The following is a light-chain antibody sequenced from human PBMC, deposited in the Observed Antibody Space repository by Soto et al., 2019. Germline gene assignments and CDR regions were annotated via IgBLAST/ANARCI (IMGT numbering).Light chain of an antibody. J-gene: IGLJ1*01. Sequence: QPVLTQPPSVSGSPGQSVTISCTGTSSDVGSYNRVSWYQQPPGTAPKLMIYEVSNRPSGVPDRFSGSKSGNTASLTISGLQAEDEADYYCSSYTSSSTSPNYVFGTGTKVTVL. CDR3: SSYTSSSTSPNYV. V-gene: IGLV2-18*02. CDR1: SSDVGSYNR. CDR2: EVS.